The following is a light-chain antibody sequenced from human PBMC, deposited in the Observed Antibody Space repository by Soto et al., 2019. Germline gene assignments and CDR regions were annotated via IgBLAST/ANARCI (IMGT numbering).Light chain of an antibody. CDR3: QQFNNWPLA. CDR1: QSISSN. Sequence: EIVMTQSPATLSVSPGERATLSCRASQSISSNLAWYQHKPGQAPRLLIYGASTRATGIPARFSGSGSGTEFTLSISRLQSEDFAVYYCQQFNNWPLAFGQGTKVEIK. J-gene: IGKJ1*01. V-gene: IGKV3-15*01. CDR2: GAS.